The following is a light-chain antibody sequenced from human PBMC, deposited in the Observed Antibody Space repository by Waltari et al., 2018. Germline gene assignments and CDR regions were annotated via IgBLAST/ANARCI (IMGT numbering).Light chain of an antibody. CDR2: EVD. Sequence: QSALTQPASVSGSPGQSITISCIGTSTDVGGYNLVSWYQQHPGKAPKLLIYEVDRRPSGVSNRFSGSKSGNTASLTISGLQAEDEADYYCCSYAGFTTLVFGGGTKLTVL. CDR3: CSYAGFTTLV. J-gene: IGLJ2*01. CDR1: STDVGGYNL. V-gene: IGLV2-23*02.